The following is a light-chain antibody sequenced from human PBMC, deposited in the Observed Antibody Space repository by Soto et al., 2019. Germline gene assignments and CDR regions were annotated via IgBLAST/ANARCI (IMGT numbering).Light chain of an antibody. CDR1: SSDVGSYNL. V-gene: IGLV2-23*01. Sequence: QSALTQPASVSGSPGQSITISCSGTSSDVGSYNLVSWYQHHPGKAPNVMIHEGSKRPSGVSNRFSGSKSGNTASLTISGLQSDDEGDYYCCAYAGRDTYVFGTGTKLTVL. CDR3: CAYAGRDTYV. J-gene: IGLJ1*01. CDR2: EGS.